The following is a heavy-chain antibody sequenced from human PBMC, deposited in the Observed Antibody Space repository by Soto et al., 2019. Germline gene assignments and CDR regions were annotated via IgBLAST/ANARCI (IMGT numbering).Heavy chain of an antibody. V-gene: IGHV1-8*01. Sequence: ASVKVSCKASGYTFTSYDINWVRQATGQGLEWMGWMNPNSGNTGYAQKFQGRVTMTRNTSISTAYMELSGLRSEDTAVYYCARGYDFWSGYYPWGQGTLVTVSS. D-gene: IGHD3-3*01. CDR2: MNPNSGNT. J-gene: IGHJ5*02. CDR1: GYTFTSYD. CDR3: ARGYDFWSGYYP.